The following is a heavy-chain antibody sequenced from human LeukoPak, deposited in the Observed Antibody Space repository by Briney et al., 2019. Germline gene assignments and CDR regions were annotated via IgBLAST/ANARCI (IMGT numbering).Heavy chain of an antibody. CDR3: ARDLIHDFWSGREDYMDV. CDR1: GGSISNYY. V-gene: IGHV4-34*01. J-gene: IGHJ6*03. D-gene: IGHD3-3*01. CDR2: VNHSGST. Sequence: SETLSLTCTVSGGSISNYYWSWIRQPPGKGLEWIGEVNHSGSTNYNPSLKSRVTISVDTSKNQFSLKLSSVTAADTAVYYCARDLIHDFWSGREDYMDVWGKGTTVTVSS.